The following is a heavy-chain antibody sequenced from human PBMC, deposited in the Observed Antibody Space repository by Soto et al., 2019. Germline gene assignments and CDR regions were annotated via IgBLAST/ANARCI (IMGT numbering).Heavy chain of an antibody. CDR2: IIPIFGTA. Sequence: GASVKVSCKASGGTFSSYAISWVRQAPGQGLEWVGGIIPIFGTANYAQKFQGRVTITADKSTSTAYMELSSLRSEDTAVYYCARRYYDILAGYPYYYYGMDVWGQGTTVTVSS. D-gene: IGHD3-9*01. CDR3: ARRYYDILAGYPYYYYGMDV. CDR1: GGTFSSYA. J-gene: IGHJ6*02. V-gene: IGHV1-69*06.